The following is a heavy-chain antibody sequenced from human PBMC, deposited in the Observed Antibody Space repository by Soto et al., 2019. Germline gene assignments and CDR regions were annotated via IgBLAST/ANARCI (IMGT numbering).Heavy chain of an antibody. CDR1: VGSISSYY. CDR3: ARGRRHYYGSGSYAPDYYGMDV. J-gene: IGHJ6*02. D-gene: IGHD3-10*01. Sequence: SETLSLTCTVSVGSISSYYWSCIRQPPGKGLEWIGYIYYSGSTNYNPSLTSRVTISVDTPKNQFSLKLSSVTAADTAVYYCARGRRHYYGSGSYAPDYYGMDVWGQGTTVTVS. V-gene: IGHV4-59*01. CDR2: IYYSGST.